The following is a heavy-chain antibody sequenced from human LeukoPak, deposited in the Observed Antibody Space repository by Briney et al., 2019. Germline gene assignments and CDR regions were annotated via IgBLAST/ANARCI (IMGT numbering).Heavy chain of an antibody. CDR1: GYTFTGYY. J-gene: IGHJ3*02. Sequence: ASVKVSCKASGYTFTGYYMHWVRQAPGQGLEWMGWINPNSGGTNYAQKFRGRVTMTRDTSISTAYMELSRLRSDDTAVYYCATALTSITMIVVASDAFDIWGQGTMVTVSS. CDR2: INPNSGGT. D-gene: IGHD3-22*01. CDR3: ATALTSITMIVVASDAFDI. V-gene: IGHV1-2*02.